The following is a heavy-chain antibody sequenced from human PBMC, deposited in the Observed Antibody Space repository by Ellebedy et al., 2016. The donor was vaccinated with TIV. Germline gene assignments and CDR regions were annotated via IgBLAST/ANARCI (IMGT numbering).Heavy chain of an antibody. CDR3: ARDLTIAVAGTWYFDY. J-gene: IGHJ4*02. CDR2: ISYDGSNK. Sequence: GESLKISCAASGFTFSSYAMHWVRQAPGKGLEWVAVISYDGSNKYYADSVKGRFTISRDNAKNSLYLQMNGLRAEDTAVYYCARDLTIAVAGTWYFDYWGQGTLVTVSS. CDR1: GFTFSSYA. V-gene: IGHV3-30*07. D-gene: IGHD6-19*01.